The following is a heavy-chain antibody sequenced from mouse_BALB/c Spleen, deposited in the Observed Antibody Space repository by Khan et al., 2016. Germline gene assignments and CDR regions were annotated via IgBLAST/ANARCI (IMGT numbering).Heavy chain of an antibody. CDR1: GFSLTTYG. CDR2: IWAGGYT. Sequence: QVQLKESGPGLVAPSQNLSITCTVSGFSLTTYGVHWIRQPPGKGLEWLGVIWAGGYTNYNSALMSRLSISKDNSKSQVFLKMNSLQTDDIAMYYCAKDDYDDALDFWGQGTSVTVSS. V-gene: IGHV2-9*02. J-gene: IGHJ4*01. D-gene: IGHD2-4*01. CDR3: AKDDYDDALDF.